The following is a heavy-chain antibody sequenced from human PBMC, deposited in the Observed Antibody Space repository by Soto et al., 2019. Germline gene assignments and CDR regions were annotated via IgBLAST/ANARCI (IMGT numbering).Heavy chain of an antibody. CDR2: IWYDGSNK. Sequence: GGSLRLSCAASGFTFSSYGMHWVRQAPGKGLEWVAVIWYDGSNKYYADSVKGRFTISRDNSKNTLYLQMNSLRAEDTAVYYCARDGYCSGGSCYYYYYYMDVWGKGTTVTVSS. V-gene: IGHV3-33*01. CDR1: GFTFSSYG. J-gene: IGHJ6*03. CDR3: ARDGYCSGGSCYYYYYYMDV. D-gene: IGHD2-15*01.